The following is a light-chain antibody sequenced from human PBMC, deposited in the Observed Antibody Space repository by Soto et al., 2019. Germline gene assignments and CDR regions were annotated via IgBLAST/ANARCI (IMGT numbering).Light chain of an antibody. CDR3: QQSYSTLTWT. CDR2: AAS. CDR1: QTVTSY. Sequence: DIQMTQSPSTLSAAVGESLTLTCRASQTVTSYLNWYQQQPGKAPKLLLYAASSLQSGVPSRFSGSGSGTDFTPTISSLQPEDFATYYCQQSYSTLTWTFGQGTKVDI. J-gene: IGKJ1*01. V-gene: IGKV1-39*01.